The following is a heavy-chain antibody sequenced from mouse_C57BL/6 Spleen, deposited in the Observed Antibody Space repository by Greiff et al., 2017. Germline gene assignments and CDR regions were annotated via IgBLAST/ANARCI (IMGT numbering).Heavy chain of an antibody. V-gene: IGHV3-6*01. CDR1: GYSITSGYY. CDR2: ISYDGSN. CDR3: ARDVDHWYFDV. J-gene: IGHJ1*03. Sequence: EVQLQESGPGLVKPSQSLSLTCSVTGYSITSGYYWNWIRQFPGNKLEWMGYISYDGSNNYNPSLKNRISITRDTSKSQFFLKLNSVTTEDTATYYCARDVDHWYFDVWGTGTTVTVSS.